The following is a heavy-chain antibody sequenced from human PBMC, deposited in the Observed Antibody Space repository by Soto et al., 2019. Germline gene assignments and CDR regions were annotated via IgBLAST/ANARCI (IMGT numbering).Heavy chain of an antibody. CDR1: GGSFSGYY. CDR2: INHSGST. CDR3: ARERIGLMKRGMNWFDP. V-gene: IGHV4-34*01. J-gene: IGHJ5*02. D-gene: IGHD3-10*01. Sequence: PSETLSLTCAVYGGSFSGYYWSWIRQPPGKGLEWIGEINHSGSTNYNPSLKSRVTISVDTSKNQFSLKLSSVTAADTAVYYCARERIGLMKRGMNWFDPWGQGTRVTVSS.